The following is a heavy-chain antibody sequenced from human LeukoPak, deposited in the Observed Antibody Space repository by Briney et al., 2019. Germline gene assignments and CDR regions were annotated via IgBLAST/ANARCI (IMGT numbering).Heavy chain of an antibody. CDR1: GFTFSSSW. CDR2: INEDGSEK. Sequence: GGSLRLSCAASGFTFSSSWMNWVRQAPGKGLEWVASINEDGSEKYYVDSVKSRFTVSRDNAKNSLYLQINSLRVEDTAVFYCTRDSGRFRLDYWGQGILVTVSS. V-gene: IGHV3-7*01. D-gene: IGHD6-19*01. J-gene: IGHJ4*02. CDR3: TRDSGRFRLDY.